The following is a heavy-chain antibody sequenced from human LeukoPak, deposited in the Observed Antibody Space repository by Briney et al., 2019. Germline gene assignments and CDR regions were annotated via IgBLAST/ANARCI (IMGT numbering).Heavy chain of an antibody. D-gene: IGHD5-12*01. CDR1: GFTFSSYA. Sequence: GRSLRLSCAASGFTFSSYAMHWVRQAPGKGLEWVAVISYDGSNKYYADSVKGRFTISRDNSKNTLYLQMNSLRAEDTAVYYCARESIVATIIFHYYYYMDVWGKGTTVTVSS. V-gene: IGHV3-30*04. CDR2: ISYDGSNK. CDR3: ARESIVATIIFHYYYYMDV. J-gene: IGHJ6*03.